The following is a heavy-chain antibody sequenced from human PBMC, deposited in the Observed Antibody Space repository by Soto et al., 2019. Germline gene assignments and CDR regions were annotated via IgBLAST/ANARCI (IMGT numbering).Heavy chain of an antibody. CDR3: ASDMSTT. Sequence: QVQLVQSGAEVKKPGASVKVSCKASGYTFTSHDINWMRQATGQGLEWMGWMNPNSGHTNYAQKFQGRVTMTRDTSRSTAYMELTXLRSXDTAIYYCASDMSTTWGQGTLVTVSS. D-gene: IGHD2-2*01. J-gene: IGHJ5*02. CDR1: GYTFTSHD. CDR2: MNPNSGHT. V-gene: IGHV1-8*01.